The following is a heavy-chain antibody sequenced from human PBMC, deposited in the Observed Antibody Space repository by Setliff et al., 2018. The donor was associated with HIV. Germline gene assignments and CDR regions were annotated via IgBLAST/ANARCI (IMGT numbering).Heavy chain of an antibody. CDR2: IQSGGIT. CDR3: AKLDYYDFSGSWVRKAAIDF. CDR1: GFTFFSSA. D-gene: IGHD3-22*01. Sequence: PGGSLRLSCAASGFTFFSSALTWVRQAPGKGLEWVSLIQSGGITYYADSVKGRFTISRDNSNNTLSLQMSSLRAEYTAQYYCAKLDYYDFSGSWVRKAAIDFWGQGTMVTVSS. V-gene: IGHV3-23*01. J-gene: IGHJ3*01.